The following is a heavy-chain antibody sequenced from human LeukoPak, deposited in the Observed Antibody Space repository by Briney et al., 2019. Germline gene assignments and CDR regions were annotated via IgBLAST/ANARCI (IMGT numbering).Heavy chain of an antibody. J-gene: IGHJ3*02. CDR1: GYTFTSYG. V-gene: IGHV1-18*01. D-gene: IGHD3-3*01. CDR3: ARDSWSGYSRDAFDI. Sequence: ASVTVSCKASGYTFTSYGISWVRQAPGQGLEWMGWISAYNGNTNYAQKLQGRVTMTTDTSTSTAYMELRSLRSDDTAVYYCARDSWSGYSRDAFDIWGQGTMVTVSS. CDR2: ISAYNGNT.